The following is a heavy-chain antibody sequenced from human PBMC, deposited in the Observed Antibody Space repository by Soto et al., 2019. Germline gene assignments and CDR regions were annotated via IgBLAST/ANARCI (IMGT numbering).Heavy chain of an antibody. Sequence: SETLSVTCAVSCGSISSGGYSWSWIRQPPRKGLEWIGYIYHSGSTYYNPSLKSRVTISVDRSKNQFSLKLSSVTAADTAVYYCASTIAAAGMGFDYWGQGTLVTVSS. J-gene: IGHJ4*02. CDR2: IYHSGST. CDR1: CGSISSGGYS. D-gene: IGHD6-13*01. CDR3: ASTIAAAGMGFDY. V-gene: IGHV4-30-2*01.